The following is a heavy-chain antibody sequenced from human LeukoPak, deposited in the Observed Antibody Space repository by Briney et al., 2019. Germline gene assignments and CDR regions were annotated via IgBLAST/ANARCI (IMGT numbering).Heavy chain of an antibody. J-gene: IGHJ2*01. V-gene: IGHV3-23*01. CDR2: ISGSGGST. D-gene: IGHD6-19*01. CDR1: GLTFSSYA. Sequence: GGSLRLSCAASGLTFSSYAMSWVRQAPGKGLEWVSAISGSGGSTYYADSVKGRFTISRDNSKNTPYRQMNSLRAEDTALYYCARDALVRGWLGFDLPLGYFDLWGRGTLVTVSS. CDR3: ARDALVRGWLGFDLPLGYFDL.